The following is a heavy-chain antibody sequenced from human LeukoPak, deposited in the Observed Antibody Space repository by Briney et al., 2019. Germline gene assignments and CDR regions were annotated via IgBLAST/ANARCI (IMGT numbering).Heavy chain of an antibody. J-gene: IGHJ6*03. CDR1: GGSISSGSYY. CDR3: ARGQGGYDYGXLXXYYYMD. Sequence: SETLSLTCTVSGGSISSGSYYWSWIRQPAGKGLEWIGRIYTSGSTNYNPSLKSRVTISVDTSKNQFSLKLSSVTAADTAVYYCARGQGGYDYGXLXXYYYMD. CDR2: IYTSGST. D-gene: IGHD5-12*01. V-gene: IGHV4-61*02.